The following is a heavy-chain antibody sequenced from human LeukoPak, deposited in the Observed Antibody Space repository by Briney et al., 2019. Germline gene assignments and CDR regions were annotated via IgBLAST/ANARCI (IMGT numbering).Heavy chain of an antibody. CDR1: GGSISSYY. J-gene: IGHJ5*02. D-gene: IGHD3-10*01. V-gene: IGHV4-59*08. CDR2: IYYSGST. Sequence: SETLSLTCTVSGGSISSYYWSWIRQPPGKGLEWIGYIYYSGSTNYNPSLTSRVTISVDTSKNQFSLRLTSVTAADTAVYFCARHGIWFGDTNRWFDPWGQGALVTVSS. CDR3: ARHGIWFGDTNRWFDP.